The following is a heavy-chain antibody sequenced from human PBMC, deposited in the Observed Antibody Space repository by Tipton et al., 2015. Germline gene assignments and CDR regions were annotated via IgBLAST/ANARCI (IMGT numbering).Heavy chain of an antibody. D-gene: IGHD3-10*01. CDR1: GGSVSSSSDY. V-gene: IGHV4-39*07. J-gene: IGHJ4*02. Sequence: TLSLTCTVSGGSVSSSSDYWSWIRQPPGKGLEWIGSMYYSGSATYNPTLKSRVTISVDTSKNQFSLKVTSVAAADTAVYYCARMRWFGELPTHWGQGILVTVSS. CDR3: ARMRWFGELPTH. CDR2: MYYSGSA.